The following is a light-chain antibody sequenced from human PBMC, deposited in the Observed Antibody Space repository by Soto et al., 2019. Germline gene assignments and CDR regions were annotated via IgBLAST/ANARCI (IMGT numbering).Light chain of an antibody. Sequence: QSVLTQPASVSGSPGQSITISCTGTRSDVGGYNYVSWYQQYPGEVPKVLIYEVRNRPSGVSDRFSGSKSGNTASLTISRLQAEDEADYYCSSYTSSSTYVFGTGTKVTVL. CDR2: EVR. CDR3: SSYTSSSTYV. J-gene: IGLJ1*01. V-gene: IGLV2-14*03. CDR1: RSDVGGYNY.